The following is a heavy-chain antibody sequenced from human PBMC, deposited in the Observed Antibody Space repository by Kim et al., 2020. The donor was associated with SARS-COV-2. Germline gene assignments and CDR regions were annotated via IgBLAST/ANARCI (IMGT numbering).Heavy chain of an antibody. CDR3: ARRAISITIFGVAPPYMDV. CDR2: ISAYNGNT. D-gene: IGHD3-3*01. CDR1: GYTFTSYG. Sequence: ASVKVSCKASGYTFTSYGISWVRQAPGQGLEWMGWISAYNGNTNYAQKLQGRVTMTTDTSTSTAYMELRSLRSDDTAVYYCARRAISITIFGVAPPYMDVWGKGTTVTVSS. J-gene: IGHJ6*03. V-gene: IGHV1-18*01.